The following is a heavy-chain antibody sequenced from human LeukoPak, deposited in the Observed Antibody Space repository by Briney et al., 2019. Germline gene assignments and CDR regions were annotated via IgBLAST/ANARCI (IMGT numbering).Heavy chain of an antibody. CDR2: INPNSGGT. V-gene: IGHV1-2*02. D-gene: IGHD2-15*01. J-gene: IGHJ4*02. CDR3: ARVGGSCYDGGCFDY. Sequence: ASVKVSCKASGYTFTGYYMHWVRQAPGQGLEWMGWINPNSGGTNYAQKFQGRVTMTRDTSISIAYMELSRLRSDDTAVYYCARVGGSCYDGGCFDYWGQGTLVTVSS. CDR1: GYTFTGYY.